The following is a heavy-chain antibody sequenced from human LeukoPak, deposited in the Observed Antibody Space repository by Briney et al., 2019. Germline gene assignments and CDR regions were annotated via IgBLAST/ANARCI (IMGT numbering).Heavy chain of an antibody. CDR3: ARGGSSWGNWFDP. D-gene: IGHD6-13*01. CDR2: IYYSGST. CDR1: GFTFSSYAMH. J-gene: IGHJ5*02. V-gene: IGHV4-31*02. Sequence: LRLSCAASGFTFSSYAMHWVRQHPGKGLEWIGYIYYSGSTYYNPSLKSRVTISVDTSKNQFSLKLSSVTAADTAVYYCARGGSSWGNWFDPWGQGTLVTVSS.